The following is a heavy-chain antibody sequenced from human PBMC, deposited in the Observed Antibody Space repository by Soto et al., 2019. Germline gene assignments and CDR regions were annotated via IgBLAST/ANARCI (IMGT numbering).Heavy chain of an antibody. CDR1: GFTFSSYG. Sequence: GGSLRLSCAASGFTFSSYGMHWVRQAPGKGLEWVAVIWYDGSNKYYADSVKGRFTISRDNSKNTLYLQMNSLRAEDTAVYYCARDYSNIRDYYYYYGMDVWGQGTTVTVSS. CDR2: IWYDGSNK. J-gene: IGHJ6*02. V-gene: IGHV3-33*01. D-gene: IGHD4-4*01. CDR3: ARDYSNIRDYYYYYGMDV.